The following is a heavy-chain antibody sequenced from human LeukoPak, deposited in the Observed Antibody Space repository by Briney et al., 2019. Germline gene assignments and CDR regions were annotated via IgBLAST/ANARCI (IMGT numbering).Heavy chain of an antibody. D-gene: IGHD3-10*01. J-gene: IGHJ4*02. CDR1: GYTFTGYY. CDR3: ARRRFGEFGVDY. CDR2: MNPNSGNT. V-gene: IGHV1-8*02. Sequence: ASVKVSCKASGYTFTGYYMHWVRQAPRQGLEWMGWMNPNSGNTGYAQKFQGRVTMTKNTSINTAYMELSSLRSDDTAVYYCARRRFGEFGVDYWGQGTLVTVSS.